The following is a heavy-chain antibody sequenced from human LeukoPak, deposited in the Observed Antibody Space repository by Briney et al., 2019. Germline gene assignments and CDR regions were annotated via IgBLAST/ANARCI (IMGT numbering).Heavy chain of an antibody. CDR1: GGSISSGGYY. J-gene: IGHJ6*02. D-gene: IGHD5-18*01. Sequence: PSQTLSLTCTVSGGSISSGGYYWSWIRQHPGKGLEWIGYIYYSGSTYYNPSLKSRVTISVDTSKNQFSLKLSSVTAADTAVYYCARATSSPGIRLWFFYYGMDVWGQGTTVTVSS. CDR2: IYYSGST. V-gene: IGHV4-31*03. CDR3: ARATSSPGIRLWFFYYGMDV.